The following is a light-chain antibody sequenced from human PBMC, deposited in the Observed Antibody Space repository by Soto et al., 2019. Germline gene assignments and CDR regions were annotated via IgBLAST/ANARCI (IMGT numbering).Light chain of an antibody. Sequence: EIVMMQSPATLSVSPGERATLSCRASQSVSSYLAWYQQKPGQAPRLLIYDASNRATGIPARFSGSGSGTDFTLTISSLEPEDFAVYYCQQRSNWPPITFGQGTRLEIK. CDR1: QSVSSY. CDR3: QQRSNWPPIT. J-gene: IGKJ5*01. V-gene: IGKV3-11*01. CDR2: DAS.